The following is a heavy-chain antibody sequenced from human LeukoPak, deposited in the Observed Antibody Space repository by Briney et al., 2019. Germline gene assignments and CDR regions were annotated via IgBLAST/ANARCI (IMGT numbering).Heavy chain of an antibody. CDR2: IYYSGST. Sequence: PSETLSLTCTVSGGSISSYYWSWIRQPPGKGLEWIGYIYYSGSTNYNPSLKSRVTISVDTSKNQFSLKLSSVIAADTAVYYCARTTEGYYSSASCFGFSYSYYMDVWGKGTTVTISS. J-gene: IGHJ6*03. CDR1: GGSISSYY. D-gene: IGHD2-2*01. V-gene: IGHV4-59*01. CDR3: ARTTEGYYSSASCFGFSYSYYMDV.